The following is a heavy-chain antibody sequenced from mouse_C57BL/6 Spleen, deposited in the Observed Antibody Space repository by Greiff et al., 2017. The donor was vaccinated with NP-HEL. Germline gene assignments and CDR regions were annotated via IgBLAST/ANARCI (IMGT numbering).Heavy chain of an antibody. CDR2: IDPSDSET. CDR1: GYTFTSYW. J-gene: IGHJ2*01. D-gene: IGHD1-1*01. CDR3: AIYYGSSYVSYYFVY. V-gene: IGHV1-52*01. Sequence: QVQLQQPGAELVRPGSSVKLSCKASGYTFTSYWMHWVKQRPIQGLEWIGNIDPSDSETHYNQKFKDKATLTVDKSSSTAYMQLSSLTSEDSAVYYCAIYYGSSYVSYYFVYWGQGTTLTVSS.